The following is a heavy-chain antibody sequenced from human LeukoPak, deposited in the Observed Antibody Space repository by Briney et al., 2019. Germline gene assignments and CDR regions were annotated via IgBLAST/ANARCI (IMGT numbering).Heavy chain of an antibody. CDR1: GGSISSSSYY. D-gene: IGHD2-8*01. CDR3: ARHCTNGVCYTDFDY. V-gene: IGHV4-39*01. J-gene: IGHJ4*02. Sequence: KPSETLSLTCTVSGGSISSSSYYWGWIRQPPGKGLEWIGSIYYSGSTYYNPSLKSRVTISVDTSKNQFSLKLSSVTAADTAVYYCARHCTNGVCYTDFDYWGQGTLSPSPQ. CDR2: IYYSGST.